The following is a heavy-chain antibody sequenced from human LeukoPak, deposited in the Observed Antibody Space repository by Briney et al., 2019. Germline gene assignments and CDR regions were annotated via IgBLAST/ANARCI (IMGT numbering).Heavy chain of an antibody. V-gene: IGHV3-9*01. Sequence: GRSLRLSCAASGFTFDDYAMHWVRQAPGKGLEWVSGISWNSGSIGHADSVKGRFTISRDNAKNSLYLQMNSLRAEDTALYYCAKDPGATGEYYFDYWGQGTLVTVSS. J-gene: IGHJ4*02. CDR2: ISWNSGSI. D-gene: IGHD1-26*01. CDR3: AKDPGATGEYYFDY. CDR1: GFTFDDYA.